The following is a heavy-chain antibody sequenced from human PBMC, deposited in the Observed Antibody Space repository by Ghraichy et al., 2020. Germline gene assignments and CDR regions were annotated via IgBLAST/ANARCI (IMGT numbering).Heavy chain of an antibody. J-gene: IGHJ4*02. CDR3: GSHPAMVEVADV. D-gene: IGHD5-18*01. Sequence: GGSLRLSCAASGFIFSTYAMTWVRQAPGKGLEWVSAIGAVGDATYYADSVKGRFVISRDNSKNTLHLQMHSLKAEDTAVYYCGSHPAMVEVADVWGQGTVVTVSS. CDR2: IGAVGDAT. CDR1: GFIFSTYA. V-gene: IGHV3-23*01.